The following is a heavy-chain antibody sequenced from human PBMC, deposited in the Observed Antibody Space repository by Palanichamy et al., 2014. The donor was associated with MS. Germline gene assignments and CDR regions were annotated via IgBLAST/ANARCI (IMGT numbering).Heavy chain of an antibody. CDR2: IWYDGSNK. J-gene: IGHJ3*02. V-gene: IGHV3-33*01. D-gene: IGHD6-19*01. Sequence: QVQLVESGGGVVQPGRSLRLSCAASGFTFSSYGMHWVRQAPGKGLEWVAVIWYDGSNKYYADSVKGRFTISRDNSKNTLYLQMNSLRAEDTAVYYCARDPLCVAHEWMVGAFDIWGQGTMVTVSS. CDR1: GFTFSSYG. CDR3: ARDPLCVAHEWMVGAFDI.